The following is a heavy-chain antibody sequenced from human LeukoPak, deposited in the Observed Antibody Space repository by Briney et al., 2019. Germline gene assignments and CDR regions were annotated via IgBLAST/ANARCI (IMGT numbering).Heavy chain of an antibody. Sequence: GASVKVSCKASEFSPTTYYIHWVRQAPGQGLEWMGWINPNSGGTNYAQKFQGRVTMTRDTSISTAYMELSRLRSDDTAVYYCATGGGLVVPAAIGGWFDPWGQGTLVAVSS. J-gene: IGHJ5*02. CDR1: EFSPTTYY. CDR2: INPNSGGT. D-gene: IGHD2-2*02. CDR3: ATGGGLVVPAAIGGWFDP. V-gene: IGHV1-2*02.